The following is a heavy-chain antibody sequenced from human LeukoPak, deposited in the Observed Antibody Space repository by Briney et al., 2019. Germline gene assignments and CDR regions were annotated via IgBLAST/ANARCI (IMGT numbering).Heavy chain of an antibody. CDR2: IRYDGSNK. D-gene: IGHD5-18*01. CDR3: AKDLGYSYGYVDY. V-gene: IGHV3-30*02. CDR1: GFTLSSFG. Sequence: GGSLRLSCAASGFTLSSFGMHWVRQAPGKGLEWVALIRYDGSNKYYADSVKGRFTISRDNSKNTLYLQVNSLSAEDTAMYYCAKDLGYSYGYVDYWGQGALVTVSS. J-gene: IGHJ4*02.